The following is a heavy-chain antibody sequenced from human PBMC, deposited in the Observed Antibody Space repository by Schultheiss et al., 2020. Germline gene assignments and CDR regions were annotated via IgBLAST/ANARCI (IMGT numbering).Heavy chain of an antibody. Sequence: GESLRLSCAASGFTFSSYWMHWVRQAPGKGLVWVSSISSSSSYIYYADSVKGRFTISRDNAKNSLYLQMSSLRTEDTAVYHCTAGPGGYYHYWGQGTLVTVSS. CDR3: TAGPGGYYHY. D-gene: IGHD3-3*01. V-gene: IGHV3-21*03. J-gene: IGHJ4*02. CDR1: GFTFSSYW. CDR2: ISSSSSYI.